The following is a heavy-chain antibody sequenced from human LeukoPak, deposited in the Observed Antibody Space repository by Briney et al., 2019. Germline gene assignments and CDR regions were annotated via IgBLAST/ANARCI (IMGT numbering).Heavy chain of an antibody. V-gene: IGHV3-21*01. CDR2: ISSSSSYI. CDR1: GFTFSSYS. Sequence: GSLRLSCAASGFTFSSYSMNWVRQAPGKGLEWVSSISSSSSYIYYADSVKGRFTIFRDNAKNSLYLQMNSLRAEDTAVYYCARDLIAVAGTLWGQGTLVTVSS. J-gene: IGHJ4*02. CDR3: ARDLIAVAGTL. D-gene: IGHD6-19*01.